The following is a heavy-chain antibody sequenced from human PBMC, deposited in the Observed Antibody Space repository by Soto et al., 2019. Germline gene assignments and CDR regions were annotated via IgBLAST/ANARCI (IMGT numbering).Heavy chain of an antibody. CDR3: ADTFPGGTGTTSY. Sequence: EVQLLESGGGLVQPGGSLRLSCAASGFTFSSYAMSWVRQAPGKGLEWVSAISGSGGSTYYADSVKGRFTISRDNSKNTLYLEMNSLRAEDTAVYYCADTFPGGTGTTSYWGQGTLVTVSS. V-gene: IGHV3-23*01. CDR1: GFTFSSYA. D-gene: IGHD1-7*01. CDR2: ISGSGGST. J-gene: IGHJ4*02.